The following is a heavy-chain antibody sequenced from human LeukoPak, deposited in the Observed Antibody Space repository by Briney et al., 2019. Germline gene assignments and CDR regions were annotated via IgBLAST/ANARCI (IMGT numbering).Heavy chain of an antibody. D-gene: IGHD1-26*01. CDR2: IYHSGST. V-gene: IGHV4-30-2*01. CDR3: ARSKGMFRIGVSY. Sequence: SETLSLTCAVSGGSISSGGYSWGWIRQPPGKGLEWIGYIYHSGSTYYNPSLKSRVTISVDRSKNQFSLKLSSVTAADTAVYYCARSKGMFRIGVSYWGQGTLVTVSS. CDR1: GGSISSGGYS. J-gene: IGHJ4*02.